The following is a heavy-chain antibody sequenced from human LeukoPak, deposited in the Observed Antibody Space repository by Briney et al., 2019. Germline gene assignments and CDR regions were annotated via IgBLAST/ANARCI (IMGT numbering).Heavy chain of an antibody. CDR3: ARSINFINYLLDS. CDR2: ISASGVTT. CDR1: GFTFGDYD. V-gene: IGHV3-23*01. Sequence: PGGSPRLSCAASGFTFGDYDMSWVRQAPGKGLERVASISASGVTTNYADSVRGRFTISRDNSNKVAYLRMNSLSGEDTAVYYCARSINFINYLLDSWGQGTRVTVSS. D-gene: IGHD4-11*01. J-gene: IGHJ4*02.